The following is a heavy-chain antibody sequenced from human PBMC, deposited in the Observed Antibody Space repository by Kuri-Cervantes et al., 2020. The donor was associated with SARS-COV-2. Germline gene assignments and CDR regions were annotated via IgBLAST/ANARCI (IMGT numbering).Heavy chain of an antibody. V-gene: IGHV2-5*05. Sequence: SGLTLVKPTQTLTLTCTFSGFSLSTSGVGVGWIRQPPGKALEWLALIYWDDDKSYGPSLKSRLTITKDTSNNQVVLTMTNMDPVDTAIYYCAHRRPTLTTNDAFDIWGQGTMVTVSS. CDR1: GFSLSTSGVG. D-gene: IGHD4-17*01. J-gene: IGHJ3*02. CDR2: IYWDDDK. CDR3: AHRRPTLTTNDAFDI.